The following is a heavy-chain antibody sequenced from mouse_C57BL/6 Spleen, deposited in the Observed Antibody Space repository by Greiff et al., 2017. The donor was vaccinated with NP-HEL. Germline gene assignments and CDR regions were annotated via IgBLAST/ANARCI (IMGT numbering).Heavy chain of an antibody. CDR2: ISYDGSN. CDR1: GYSITSGYY. J-gene: IGHJ3*01. CDR3: AQLGFAY. D-gene: IGHD4-1*02. Sequence: EVKLQESGPGLVKPSQSLSLTCSVTGYSITSGYYWNWIRQFPGNKLEWMGYISYDGSNNYNPSLKNRISITRDTSKNQFFLKLNSVTTEDTATYYCAQLGFAYWGQGTLVTVSA. V-gene: IGHV3-6*01.